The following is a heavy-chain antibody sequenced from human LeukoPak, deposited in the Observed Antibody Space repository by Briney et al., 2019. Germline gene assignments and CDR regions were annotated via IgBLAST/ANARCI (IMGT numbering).Heavy chain of an antibody. D-gene: IGHD3-3*01. J-gene: IGHJ6*03. CDR3: AKDGGYDFWSGQQYYYYYMDV. Sequence: GGSLKLSCEASGLTFDDYDIHWVRQAPGKGLEWVSGINWNSAYIAYADSVKGRFTISRDNAKNSLYLQMNSLRAEDTAVYYCAKDGGYDFWSGQQYYYYYMDVWGKGTTVTVSS. V-gene: IGHV3-9*01. CDR2: INWNSAYI. CDR1: GLTFDDYD.